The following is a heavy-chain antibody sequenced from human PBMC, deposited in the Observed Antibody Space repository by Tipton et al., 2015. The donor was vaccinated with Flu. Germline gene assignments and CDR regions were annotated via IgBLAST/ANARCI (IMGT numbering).Heavy chain of an antibody. CDR3: ARRTKGTMVRGVIVNWFDP. D-gene: IGHD3-10*01. Sequence: GLVKPSETLSLTCAVYGGSFSGYYWSRIRQPPGKGLEWIGEINHSGSTNYNPSLKSRVTISVDTSKNQFSLKLSSVTAADTAVYYCARRTKGTMVRGVIVNWFDPWGQGTLVTVSS. CDR1: GGSFSGYY. V-gene: IGHV4-34*01. CDR2: INHSGST. J-gene: IGHJ5*02.